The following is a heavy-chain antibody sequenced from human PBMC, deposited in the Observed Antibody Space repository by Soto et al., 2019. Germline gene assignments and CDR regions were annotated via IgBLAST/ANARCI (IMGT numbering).Heavy chain of an antibody. V-gene: IGHV3-30-3*01. D-gene: IGHD3-3*01. J-gene: IGHJ6*02. CDR3: ARVPAVRARFPHGMDV. CDR2: ISYDGSNK. Sequence: GGSLRLSCAASGFTFSSYAMHWVRQAPGKGLEWVAVISYDGSNKYYADSVKGRFTISRDNSKNTLYLQMNSLRAEDTAVYYCARVPAVRARFPHGMDVWGQGTTVTVSS. CDR1: GFTFSSYA.